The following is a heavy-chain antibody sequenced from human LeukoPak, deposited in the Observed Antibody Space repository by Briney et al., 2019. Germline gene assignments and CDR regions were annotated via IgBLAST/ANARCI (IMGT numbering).Heavy chain of an antibody. V-gene: IGHV3-30-3*01. J-gene: IGHJ4*02. CDR1: GFTFSSYA. CDR2: ISYDGSNK. CDR3: ARLREAEERG. Sequence: GGSLRLSCAASGFTFSSYAMHWVRQAPGKGLEWVAVISYDGSNKYYADSVKGRFTISRDNAKNSLYLQMNSLRAEDTAVYYCARLREAEERGWGQGTLVTVSS. D-gene: IGHD1-26*01.